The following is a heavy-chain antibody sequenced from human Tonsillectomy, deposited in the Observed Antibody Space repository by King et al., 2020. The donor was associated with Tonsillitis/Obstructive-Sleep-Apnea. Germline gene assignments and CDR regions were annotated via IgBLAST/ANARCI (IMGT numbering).Heavy chain of an antibody. CDR2: IHYSGST. J-gene: IGHJ4*02. CDR3: ARSYGSGSYFDY. Sequence: VQLQESGPGLVRPSETLSLTCTVSGGSISSYYWSWIRQPPGKGLEWIGYIHYSGSTKYNPSLKSRVTISVDTSKNQFSLKLSSVTAADTAVYYCARSYGSGSYFDYGGQGALVSVSS. D-gene: IGHD3-10*01. V-gene: IGHV4-59*01. CDR1: GGSISSYY.